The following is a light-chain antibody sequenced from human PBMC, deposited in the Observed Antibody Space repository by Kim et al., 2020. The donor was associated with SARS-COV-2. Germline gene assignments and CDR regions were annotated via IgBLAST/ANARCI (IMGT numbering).Light chain of an antibody. Sequence: SYELTQPPSVSVAPGKTARITCGEDNIGSKSVHWYQQKPGQAPVLVIYYDSDRPSGIPERFSGSNSGNTATLTISRVEAGDEADYYCQVWDSSRVFVGGTKLTVL. CDR1: NIGSKS. CDR3: QVWDSSRV. CDR2: YDS. V-gene: IGLV3-21*04. J-gene: IGLJ3*02.